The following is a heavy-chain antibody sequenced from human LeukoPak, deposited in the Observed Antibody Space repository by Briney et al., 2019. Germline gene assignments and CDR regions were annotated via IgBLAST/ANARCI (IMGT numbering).Heavy chain of an antibody. CDR2: INHSGST. D-gene: IGHD6-19*01. CDR1: GGSFSGYY. J-gene: IGHJ4*02. CDR3: AXGASRYSSD. Sequence: SETLSLTCTVSGGSFSGYYWSWIRQPPGKGLEWIGEINHSGSTNYNPSLKSRVTISVDTSKNQFSLKLSSVTAADTAIYYCAXGASRYSSDWGQGTLVTV. V-gene: IGHV4-34*01.